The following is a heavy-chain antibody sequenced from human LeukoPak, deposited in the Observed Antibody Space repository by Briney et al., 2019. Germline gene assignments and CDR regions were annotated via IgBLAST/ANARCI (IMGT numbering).Heavy chain of an antibody. CDR2: ISGSGDTT. J-gene: IGHJ4*02. V-gene: IGHV3-23*01. CDR1: GFTFSNFA. Sequence: GGSLRLSCAASGFTFSNFAMSWVRQAPGKGLEWVSGISGSGDTTYYADSVMGRFTISRDGSKNTLFLQMNSLRAEDAAIYYCAKHRSEVAMAALNYWGQGTLVTVSS. CDR3: AKHRSEVAMAALNY. D-gene: IGHD5-24*01.